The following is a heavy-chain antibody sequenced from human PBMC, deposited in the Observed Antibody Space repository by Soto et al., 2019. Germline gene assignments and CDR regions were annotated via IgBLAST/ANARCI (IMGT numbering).Heavy chain of an antibody. J-gene: IGHJ6*03. CDR3: ARGIGTSPYYYMDV. D-gene: IGHD1-7*01. CDR2: ISYTGRTI. V-gene: IGHV3-48*01. Sequence: VQLVESGGGLLQPGGSLRLSCAASGFTFSSYSMNWVRQAPGKGLEWVSYISYTGRTIYYPDSVKGRFSISRDIAKNSLYLQMDSLKAEDTAVYYCARGIGTSPYYYMDVWGKGTTVTVSS. CDR1: GFTFSSYS.